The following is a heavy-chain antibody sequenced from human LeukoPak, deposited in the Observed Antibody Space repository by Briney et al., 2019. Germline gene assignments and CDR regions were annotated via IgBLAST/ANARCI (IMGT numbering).Heavy chain of an antibody. CDR2: IYYSGST. D-gene: IGHD3-22*01. CDR1: GGSISSSSYY. Sequence: PSETLSLTCTVSGGSISSSSYYWGWIRQPPGKGLEWIGSIYYSGSTYYNPSLKSRVTISVDTSKNQFSLKLSSVTAADTAVYYCARLSAYYDSSGLGPPDAFDIWGQGTMVTVSS. V-gene: IGHV4-39*01. J-gene: IGHJ3*02. CDR3: ARLSAYYDSSGLGPPDAFDI.